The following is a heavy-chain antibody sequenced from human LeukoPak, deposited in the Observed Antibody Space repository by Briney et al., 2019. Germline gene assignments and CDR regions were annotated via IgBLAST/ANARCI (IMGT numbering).Heavy chain of an antibody. Sequence: ASVKVSCKASGGTFSSYAISWVRQPPGQGLEWMGGIIPIFGTANYAQKFQGRVTITADESTSTAYMELSSLRSEDTAVYYCARDYYDSSGYYYFDYWGQGTLVTVSS. CDR1: GGTFSSYA. CDR2: IIPIFGTA. D-gene: IGHD3-22*01. V-gene: IGHV1-69*01. J-gene: IGHJ4*02. CDR3: ARDYYDSSGYYYFDY.